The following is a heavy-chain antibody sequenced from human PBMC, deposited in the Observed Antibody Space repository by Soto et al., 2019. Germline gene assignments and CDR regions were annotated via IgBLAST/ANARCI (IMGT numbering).Heavy chain of an antibody. Sequence: EVQLVESGGGLVQPGGSLRLSCAASGFTFSRYSMNWVRQAPGKGLEWVSYITSSSSSIYQADSVKGRFTISRDNAKNSLYLQMNSLRAEDTAVYYCTRGGGNSDYWGQGTLVTVSS. J-gene: IGHJ4*02. CDR3: TRGGGNSDY. V-gene: IGHV3-48*01. CDR2: ITSSSSSI. CDR1: GFTFSRYS. D-gene: IGHD2-21*02.